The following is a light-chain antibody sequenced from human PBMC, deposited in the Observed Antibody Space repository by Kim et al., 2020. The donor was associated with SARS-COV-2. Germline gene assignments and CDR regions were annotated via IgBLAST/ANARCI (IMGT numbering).Light chain of an antibody. V-gene: IGKV3-15*01. CDR3: QQYHNWPPALT. J-gene: IGKJ4*01. CDR1: QSVSNN. Sequence: PGERATLSCTASQSVSNNLAWYQQKPGQAPRLLIYGASTRATGIPARFSGSGSGTEFTLTISSLQSEDFAVYFCQQYHNWPPALTFGGGTKVDIK. CDR2: GAS.